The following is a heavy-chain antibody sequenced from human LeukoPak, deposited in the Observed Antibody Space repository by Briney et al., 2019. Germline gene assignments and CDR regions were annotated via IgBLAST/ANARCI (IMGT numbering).Heavy chain of an antibody. J-gene: IGHJ4*02. CDR1: GDSVSSNSAA. CDR2: TYYRSKWYN. V-gene: IGHV6-1*01. Sequence: SQTLSLTCAISGDSVSSNSAAWNWIRQSPSRGLEWLGRTYYRSKWYNDYAVSVKSRITINPDTSKNQFSLQLNSVTPEDTAVYYCARGTYYYDSSGYLFDYWGQGTLVTVSS. CDR3: ARGTYYYDSSGYLFDY. D-gene: IGHD3-22*01.